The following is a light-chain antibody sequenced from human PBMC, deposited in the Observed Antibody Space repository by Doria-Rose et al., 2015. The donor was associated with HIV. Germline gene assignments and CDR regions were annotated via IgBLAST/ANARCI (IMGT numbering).Light chain of an antibody. J-gene: IGKJ1*01. Sequence: TQSPSFLSASVGVRVTITCRASQGISRYLAWYQQKPGKAPTLLIFGASTLQSGVPSRFSGSGSGTESTLTISSLQPEDFAAYCCQQFDSFPRTFGQGTEVELK. V-gene: IGKV1-9*01. CDR3: QQFDSFPRT. CDR1: QGISRY. CDR2: GAS.